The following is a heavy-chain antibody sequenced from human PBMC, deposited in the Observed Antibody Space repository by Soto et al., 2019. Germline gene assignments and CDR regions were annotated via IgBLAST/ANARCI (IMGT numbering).Heavy chain of an antibody. CDR1: GFTFNDYA. J-gene: IGHJ3*02. V-gene: IGHV3-23*01. CDR3: ARDRALYWSNGICLDAFDI. Sequence: EVQLLESGGDLVQPGGSLRLSCAASGFTFNDYALTWVRQVPGKGLEWVSSLSSRGFSTHYAESVKGRFTISRDNIKNTVYLQMNSLRAEDTAVYYCARDRALYWSNGICLDAFDIWGQGTLVTVSS. D-gene: IGHD2-8*01. CDR2: LSSRGFST.